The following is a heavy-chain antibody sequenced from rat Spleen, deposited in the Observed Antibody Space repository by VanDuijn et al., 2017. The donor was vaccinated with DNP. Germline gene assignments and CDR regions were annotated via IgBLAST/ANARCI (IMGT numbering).Heavy chain of an antibody. CDR1: GFTFNYYW. CDR3: ATSPGPNWFAY. Sequence: EVQLVESGGDLVQPGRSLKLSCVASGFTFNYYWMTWIRQVPGKGLEWVASIPDSGSSTYYPDSVKGRFTISRDDAKTTLYLQMDSLRSEDTATYYCATSPGPNWFAYWGQGTLVTVSS. V-gene: IGHV5-31*01. J-gene: IGHJ3*01. D-gene: IGHD1-4*01. CDR2: IPDSGSST.